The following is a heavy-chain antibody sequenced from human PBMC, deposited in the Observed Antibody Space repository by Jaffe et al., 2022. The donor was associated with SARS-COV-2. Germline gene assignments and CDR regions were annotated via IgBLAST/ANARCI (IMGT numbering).Heavy chain of an antibody. CDR1: GYSFTSYG. J-gene: IGHJ4*02. D-gene: IGHD1-26*01. CDR2: INVGNGNT. CDR3: ARTVGFSTGDY. Sequence: QVQLVQSGAEVQKPGASVKVSCKASGYSFTSYGIHWVRQAPGQRLEWMGWINVGNGNTKYSQKVQGRVTITRDTSASTAYMELSSLRSEDTAVYYCARTVGFSTGDYWGQGTLVIVSS. V-gene: IGHV1-3*01.